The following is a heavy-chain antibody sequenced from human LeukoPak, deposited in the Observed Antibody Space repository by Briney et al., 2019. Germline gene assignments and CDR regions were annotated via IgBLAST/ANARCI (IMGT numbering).Heavy chain of an antibody. CDR2: IYSGGST. D-gene: IGHD6-19*01. J-gene: IGHJ4*02. CDR1: GFTVSSNY. V-gene: IGHV3-66*02. Sequence: PGGSLRLSCAASGFTVSSNYMSWVRQAPGKGLEWFSVIYSGGSTYYADSVKGRFTISRDNSKNTLYLQMNSLRAEDTAVYYCARGGIAVASRVFDYWGQGTLVTVSS. CDR3: ARGGIAVASRVFDY.